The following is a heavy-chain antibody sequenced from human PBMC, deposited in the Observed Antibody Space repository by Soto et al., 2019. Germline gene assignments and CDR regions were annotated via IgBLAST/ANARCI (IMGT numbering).Heavy chain of an antibody. D-gene: IGHD3-3*01. CDR1: VFTFSSYA. J-gene: IGHJ4*02. V-gene: IGHV3-23*01. CDR3: AKDWSGSYFDY. Sequence: GALRLSCAASVFTFSSYAMSWVREGPGKGLEWVSAISGSGGSTYYADSVKGRFTISRDNSKNTLYLQMNSLRAEDTAVYYGAKDWSGSYFDYGGQGTLVTVSS. CDR2: ISGSGGST.